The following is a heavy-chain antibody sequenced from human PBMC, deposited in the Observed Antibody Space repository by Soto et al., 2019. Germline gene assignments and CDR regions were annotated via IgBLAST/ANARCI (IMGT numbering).Heavy chain of an antibody. Sequence: SETLSLTCTVSGGSISSYYWSWIRQPPGKGLEWIGYIYYSGSTNYNPSLKSRVTISVDTSKNQFSLKLSSVTAADTAVYYCASGNYYDSSGYYPLFDYWGQGTLVTVSS. CDR1: GGSISSYY. V-gene: IGHV4-59*01. CDR3: ASGNYYDSSGYYPLFDY. J-gene: IGHJ4*02. CDR2: IYYSGST. D-gene: IGHD3-22*01.